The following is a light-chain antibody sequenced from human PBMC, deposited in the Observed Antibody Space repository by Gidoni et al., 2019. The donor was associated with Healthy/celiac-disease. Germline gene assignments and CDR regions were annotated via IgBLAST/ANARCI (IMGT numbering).Light chain of an antibody. V-gene: IGKV1-33*01. CDR3: QQYDNLPPRLT. Sequence: DIQMTQSPSSLSASVGDRVTITCQASQYISNYLNWYQQKPGKAPKLLIYDASNLETRVPSRFSGSGSGTDFTFTISSLQPEDIATYYCQQYDNLPPRLTFGGGTKVEIK. CDR1: QYISNY. CDR2: DAS. J-gene: IGKJ4*01.